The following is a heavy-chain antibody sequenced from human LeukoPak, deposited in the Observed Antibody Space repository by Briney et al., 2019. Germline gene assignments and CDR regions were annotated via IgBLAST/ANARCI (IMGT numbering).Heavy chain of an antibody. CDR1: GGSISGGTYY. D-gene: IGHD2-8*01. V-gene: IGHV4-39*07. CDR3: ARAPNGFGAFDI. CDR2: ISYSGST. J-gene: IGHJ3*02. Sequence: SETLSLTCTVSGGSISGGTYYWGWLRQPPGKGLEWIGTISYSGSTYYNPALKSRVTISVDTSKSQFSLRLSSVTAADTAVYYCARAPNGFGAFDIWGPGTMVTVSS.